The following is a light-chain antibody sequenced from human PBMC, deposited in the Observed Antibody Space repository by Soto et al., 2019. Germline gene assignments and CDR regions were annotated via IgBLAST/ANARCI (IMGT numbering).Light chain of an antibody. CDR2: GAS. CDR1: QSVSSK. J-gene: IGKJ4*01. Sequence: EIVLTQSPATLSVSPGEGATLSCRASQSVSSKLAWYQQKPGQAPRLLIYGASTLQSGVPSRFSGSGSATEFTLTITSLQPEDFATYYCVQHDTDPLTFGGGTKVDIK. CDR3: VQHDTDPLT. V-gene: IGKV3-15*01.